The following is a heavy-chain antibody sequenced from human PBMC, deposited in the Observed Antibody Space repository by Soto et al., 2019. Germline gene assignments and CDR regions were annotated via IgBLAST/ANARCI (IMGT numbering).Heavy chain of an antibody. D-gene: IGHD2-8*02. V-gene: IGHV4-30-4*01. CDR1: GGSISSGDYY. Sequence: SETLSLTCTVSGGSISSGDYYWSWIRQPPGKGLEWIGYIYYSGSTYYNPSLKSRLTISLDTSKNQFSLKLTSVTAADTAVYYCARDKITGLFDYWGQGTLVTVSS. CDR2: IYYSGST. J-gene: IGHJ4*02. CDR3: ARDKITGLFDY.